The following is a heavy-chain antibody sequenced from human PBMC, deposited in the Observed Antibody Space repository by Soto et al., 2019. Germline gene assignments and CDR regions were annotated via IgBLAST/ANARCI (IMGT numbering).Heavy chain of an antibody. CDR1: GGSISSSSYY. J-gene: IGHJ5*02. D-gene: IGHD3-22*01. CDR3: ARHYTSSGYYLAWFDP. CDR2: IYYSGST. V-gene: IGHV4-39*01. Sequence: PSETLSLTCTVSGGSISSSSYYWGWIRQPPGKGLEWIGSIYYSGSTYYNPSLKSRVTISVDTSKNQFSLKLSSVTAADTAVYYCARHYTSSGYYLAWFDPWGQGTLVTVSS.